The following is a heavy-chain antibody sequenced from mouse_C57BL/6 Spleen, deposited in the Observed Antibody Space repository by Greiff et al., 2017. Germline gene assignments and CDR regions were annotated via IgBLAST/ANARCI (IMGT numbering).Heavy chain of an antibody. CDR2: INPSSGYT. Sequence: QVQLQQSGAELARPGASVKMSCKASGYTFTSYTMHWVKQRPGPGLEWIGYINPSSGYTKYNQKFKDKATLTADKSSSTAYMQLSSLTSADSAVYYCAIIYDGYYGGFAYWGQGTLVTVSA. J-gene: IGHJ3*01. CDR1: GYTFTSYT. V-gene: IGHV1-4*01. D-gene: IGHD2-3*01. CDR3: AIIYDGYYGGFAY.